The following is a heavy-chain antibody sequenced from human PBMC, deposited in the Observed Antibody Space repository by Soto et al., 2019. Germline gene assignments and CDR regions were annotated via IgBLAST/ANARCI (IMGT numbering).Heavy chain of an antibody. Sequence: SQTLSLTCAISGDSVSSNSAAWNWIRQSPSRGLEWLGRTYYRSKWYNDYAVSVKSRITINPDTSKNQFSLQLNSVTPADTAVYYCASSGWAFYSSGWYFDYWGQGTLVTVSS. D-gene: IGHD6-19*01. V-gene: IGHV6-1*01. CDR1: GDSVSSNSAA. CDR3: ASSGWAFYSSGWYFDY. CDR2: TYYRSKWYN. J-gene: IGHJ4*02.